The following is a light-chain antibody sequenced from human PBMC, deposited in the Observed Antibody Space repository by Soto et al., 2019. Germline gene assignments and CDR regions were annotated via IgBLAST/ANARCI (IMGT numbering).Light chain of an antibody. J-gene: IGLJ3*02. V-gene: IGLV1-44*01. CDR1: YSNIGSNT. Sequence: QSVLTQPPSASGTPGQRVTISCSGSYSNIGSNTVNWYQHLPGTAPKLLIYSTDQRPSGVPDRFSGSKSGTSASLAISGLQSDDEADYYCGTWDSSMSAAGWVFGGGTKLTVL. CDR2: STD. CDR3: GTWDSSMSAAGWV.